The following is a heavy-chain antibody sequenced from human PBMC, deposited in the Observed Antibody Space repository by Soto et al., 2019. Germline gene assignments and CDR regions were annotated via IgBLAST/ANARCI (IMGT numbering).Heavy chain of an antibody. CDR3: ARGGVSTRTFDY. Sequence: GESLKISCKGSGYNFAGYWIAWVREMPGKGLELMGIIYPSDSDTRYRPSFQGQVTISADKSISSAYLQWSSLRASDTAMYYCARGGVSTRTFDYWGQGTPVTVSS. J-gene: IGHJ4*02. CDR2: IYPSDSDT. V-gene: IGHV5-51*01. CDR1: GYNFAGYW. D-gene: IGHD3-3*01.